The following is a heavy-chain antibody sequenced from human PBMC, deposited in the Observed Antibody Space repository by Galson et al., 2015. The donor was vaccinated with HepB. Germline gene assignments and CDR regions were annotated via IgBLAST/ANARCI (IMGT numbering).Heavy chain of an antibody. CDR3: ARDRGDSGSYLSYYYGMDV. CDR1: GFTFSSYN. Sequence: SLRLSCAASGFTFSSYNMNWVRQAPGKGLEWLSYISVSSSHITCADSVKGRFTISRDNAKKSLYLQMNSLGAEDTAVYYCARDRGDSGSYLSYYYGMDVWGQGTAVTVSS. CDR2: ISVSSSHI. J-gene: IGHJ6*02. D-gene: IGHD3-10*01. V-gene: IGHV3-21*01.